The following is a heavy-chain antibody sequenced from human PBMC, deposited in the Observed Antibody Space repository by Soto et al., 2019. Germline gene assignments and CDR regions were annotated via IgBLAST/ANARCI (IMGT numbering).Heavy chain of an antibody. J-gene: IGHJ6*02. CDR2: IIPIFGTA. V-gene: IGHV1-69*13. CDR1: GGTFGSYA. D-gene: IGHD3-16*01. CDR3: ARTPESNFGGNGWGLHLGKDR. Sequence: SVKVSCKASGGTFGSYAISWVRQAPGQGLEWMGGIIPIFGTANYAQKFQGRVTITADESTSTAYMELSSLRSEDTAVYYCARTPESNFGGNGWGLHLGKDRRGQGTTAAVSS.